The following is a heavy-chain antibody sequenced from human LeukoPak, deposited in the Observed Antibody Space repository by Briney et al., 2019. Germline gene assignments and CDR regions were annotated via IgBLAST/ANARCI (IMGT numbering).Heavy chain of an antibody. CDR2: IIPIFGTA. Sequence: ASVKVSCKASGGTFSSYAISWVRQAPGQGLEWMGGIIPIFGTANYAQKFQGRVTITADESTSTAYMELSSLRSEDTAVYYCVSAAIGETVVTLHDAFDIWGQGTMVTVSS. CDR1: GGTFSSYA. J-gene: IGHJ3*02. D-gene: IGHD4-23*01. CDR3: VSAAIGETVVTLHDAFDI. V-gene: IGHV1-69*13.